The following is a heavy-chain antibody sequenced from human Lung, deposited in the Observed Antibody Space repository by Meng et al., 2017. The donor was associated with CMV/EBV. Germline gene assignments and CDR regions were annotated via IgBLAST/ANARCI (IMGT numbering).Heavy chain of an antibody. D-gene: IGHD2-2*01. CDR1: SISSTNW. J-gene: IGHJ4*02. CDR2: IYHSGST. CDR3: ARGSWGYCGSTNRHNFDY. Sequence: SISSTNWRTWVRQPPGKGLEWIGEIYHSGSTNYNPSLESRVTISVDKSKNQFSLKLSSVTAADTAVYFCARGSWGYCGSTNRHNFDYWGQGTLVTVSS. V-gene: IGHV4-4*01.